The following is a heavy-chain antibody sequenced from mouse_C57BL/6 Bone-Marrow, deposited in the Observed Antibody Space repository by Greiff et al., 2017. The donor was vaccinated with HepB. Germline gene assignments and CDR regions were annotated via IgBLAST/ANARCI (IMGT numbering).Heavy chain of an antibody. V-gene: IGHV7-3*01. Sequence: EVNVVESGGGLVQPGGSLSLSCAASGFTFTDYYMSWVRQPPGKALEWLGFIRNKANGYTTEYSASVKGRFTISRNNSQSILYLQMNALRAEDSATYYCARYMDYWGQGTSVTVSS. J-gene: IGHJ4*01. CDR2: IRNKANGYTT. CDR1: GFTFTDYY. CDR3: ARYMDY.